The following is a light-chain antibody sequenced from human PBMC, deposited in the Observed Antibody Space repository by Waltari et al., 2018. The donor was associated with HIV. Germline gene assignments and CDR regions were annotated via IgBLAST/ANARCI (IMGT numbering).Light chain of an antibody. J-gene: IGLJ1*01. CDR2: QHT. CDR1: ELGDKF. Sequence: SYEVTQSPSVSVSPGQTATIPCSGDELGDKFVCWYQQKPGQSPVLVIYQHTKRPPVIPERFSGSNSGNTATLTISGTQAMDEADYYCQAWDNSALWVFGSGTKVTVL. V-gene: IGLV3-1*01. CDR3: QAWDNSALWV.